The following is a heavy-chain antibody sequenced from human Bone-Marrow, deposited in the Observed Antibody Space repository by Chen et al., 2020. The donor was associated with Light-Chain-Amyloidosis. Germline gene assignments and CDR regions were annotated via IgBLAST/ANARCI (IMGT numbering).Heavy chain of an antibody. CDR3: TGDVRLEWAFY. CDR2: IHSSGST. D-gene: IGHD3-3*01. V-gene: IGHV4-39*07. J-gene: IGHJ4*02. CDR1: GGSLSSSSYY. Sequence: QLQLQESGPGLVKPSETLSLTCTVSGGSLSSSSYYWGWIRQPPGKGLEWIGSIHSSGSTYYSPSLKSRVTISVDTSKNQFSLKLDSVTAADTAVYYSTGDVRLEWAFYWGQGILVTVSS.